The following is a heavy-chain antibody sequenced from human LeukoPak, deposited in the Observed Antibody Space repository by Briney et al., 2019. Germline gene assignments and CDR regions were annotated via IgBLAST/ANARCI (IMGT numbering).Heavy chain of an antibody. Sequence: SETLSLICAVSGGSFSGYYWSWIRQPPGKGLEWIGEINHSGSTNYNPSLKSRVTISVDTSKNQFSLKLSSVTAADTAVYYCARGRGSTRYYYGSGSYYYWGQGTLVTVSS. CDR3: ARGRGSTRYYYGSGSYYY. J-gene: IGHJ4*02. V-gene: IGHV4-34*01. D-gene: IGHD3-10*01. CDR1: GGSFSGYY. CDR2: INHSGST.